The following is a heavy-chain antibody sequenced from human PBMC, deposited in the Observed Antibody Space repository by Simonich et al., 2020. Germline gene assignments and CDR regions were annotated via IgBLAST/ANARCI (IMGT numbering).Heavy chain of an antibody. CDR3: VRQGDVLQFLEWSS. D-gene: IGHD3-3*01. J-gene: IGHJ5*02. CDR2: IYPVYPDT. V-gene: IGHV5-51*01. CDR1: GYSFTSYC. Sequence: EVQLVQSGAEVKKPGASLKISCKGSGYSFTSYCIGWMRQMPGKGLECSGIIYPVYPDTRYSPSFQAQVTISSDKSISTAYLQWSSLKASDTAMYYCVRQGDVLQFLEWSSWGQGTLVTVSS.